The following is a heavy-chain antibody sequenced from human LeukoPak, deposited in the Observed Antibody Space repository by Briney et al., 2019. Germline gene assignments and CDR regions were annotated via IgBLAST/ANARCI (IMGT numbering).Heavy chain of an antibody. Sequence: GGSLRLSCVASGFTNDYYMAWIRQAPGKGLEWIAYISAIGDDKYYSDSLKGRFTISRDNAKNSMYLQMNSLRADDTDLYYCARDGRGKYHLDLWGQGTLVAVSS. V-gene: IGHV3-11*01. CDR3: ARDGRGKYHLDL. CDR2: ISAIGDDK. D-gene: IGHD1-26*01. CDR1: GFTNDYY. J-gene: IGHJ4*02.